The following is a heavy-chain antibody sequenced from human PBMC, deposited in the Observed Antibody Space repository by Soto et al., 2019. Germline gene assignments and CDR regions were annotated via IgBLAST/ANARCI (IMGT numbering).Heavy chain of an antibody. Sequence: GGSLRLSCAASGFTFSSYWMSWVRQAPGKGLEWVANIKQDGSEKYYVDSVKGRFAISRDNAKNSLYLQMNSLRAEDTAVYYCADYGYSGYDSFHYWGQGTLVTVSS. D-gene: IGHD5-12*01. CDR2: IKQDGSEK. V-gene: IGHV3-7*01. J-gene: IGHJ4*02. CDR1: GFTFSSYW. CDR3: ADYGYSGYDSFHY.